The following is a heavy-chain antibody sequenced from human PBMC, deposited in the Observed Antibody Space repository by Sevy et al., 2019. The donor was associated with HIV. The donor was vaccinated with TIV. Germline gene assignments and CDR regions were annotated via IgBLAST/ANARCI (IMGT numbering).Heavy chain of an antibody. CDR3: ARAAPSYYYGVDV. V-gene: IGHV4-59*01. CDR1: GGSISGYY. Sequence: SETLSLTCTVSGGSISGYYWSWIRQPPGKGLEWIGYIFYSRSTNYNPSLKTRATISVDTSKNQFSLKLTSVTAADTAVHYCARAAPSYYYGVDVWGQGTTVTVSS. J-gene: IGHJ6*02. CDR2: IFYSRST.